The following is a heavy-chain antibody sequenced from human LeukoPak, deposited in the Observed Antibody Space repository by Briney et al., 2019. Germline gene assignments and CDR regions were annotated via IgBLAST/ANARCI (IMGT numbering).Heavy chain of an antibody. D-gene: IGHD6-19*01. Sequence: PGGSLRLSCAASGFTFSSYAMSWVRQAPGKGLEWVSAISGSGGSTYYADSVKDRFTISRDNSKNTLYLQMNSLRAEDTAVYYCAKDPHSYSSGWHRFYWGQGTLVTVSS. J-gene: IGHJ4*02. CDR2: ISGSGGST. CDR3: AKDPHSYSSGWHRFY. CDR1: GFTFSSYA. V-gene: IGHV3-23*01.